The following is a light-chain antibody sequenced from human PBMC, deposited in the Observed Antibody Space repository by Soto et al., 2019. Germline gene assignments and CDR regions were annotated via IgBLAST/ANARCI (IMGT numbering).Light chain of an antibody. Sequence: QSVLTQPRSVSESPGQSVTISCTGTSSDVGNYNSVSWYQQHPGKAPKLIIYDVRKRPSGVPDRFSGSKSGNTASLTISGLLAEDEADYYCCSYAGSHTYVFGTGTKVTVL. V-gene: IGLV2-11*01. CDR3: CSYAGSHTYV. J-gene: IGLJ1*01. CDR1: SSDVGNYNS. CDR2: DVR.